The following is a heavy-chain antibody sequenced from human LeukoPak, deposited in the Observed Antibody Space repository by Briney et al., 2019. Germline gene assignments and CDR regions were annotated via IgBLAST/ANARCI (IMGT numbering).Heavy chain of an antibody. V-gene: IGHV1-3*01. Sequence: ASVKVSCKASGYSFTSNPMHWVRQAPGQRLEWMGWINAGNGNTKYSQMLQGRVTITRDTSASTAYMELSSLRSEDTAVYYCAREGGYSYGLPFDYWGQGTLVTVSS. J-gene: IGHJ4*02. CDR1: GYSFTSNP. CDR3: AREGGYSYGLPFDY. D-gene: IGHD5-18*01. CDR2: INAGNGNT.